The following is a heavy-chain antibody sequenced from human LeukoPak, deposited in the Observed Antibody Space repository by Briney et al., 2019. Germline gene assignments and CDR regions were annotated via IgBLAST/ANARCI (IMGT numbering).Heavy chain of an antibody. J-gene: IGHJ4*02. CDR2: INPNSGGT. Sequence: ASVKVSCKASGYTFTGYYMHRVRQAPGQGLEWMGWINPNSGGTNYAQKFQGRVTMTRDTSISTAYMELSRLRSDDTAVYYCARDPLAVADMDYWGQGTLVTVSS. CDR1: GYTFTGYY. V-gene: IGHV1-2*02. CDR3: ARDPLAVADMDY. D-gene: IGHD6-19*01.